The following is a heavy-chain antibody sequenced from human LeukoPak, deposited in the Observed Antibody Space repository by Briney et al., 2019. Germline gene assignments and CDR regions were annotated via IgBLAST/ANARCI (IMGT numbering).Heavy chain of an antibody. CDR2: ISGISGSTT. D-gene: IGHD3-10*01. Sequence: GGSLRLSCAASGFTFSSYAMSWVRQAPGKGLEWVSAISGISGSTTIYADSVKGRFAVSRDNSRNTLFLQMNSLRAEDTAVYYCAKNYASGRGVPYAMDVWGQGTTVTVAS. J-gene: IGHJ6*02. CDR1: GFTFSSYA. V-gene: IGHV3-23*01. CDR3: AKNYASGRGVPYAMDV.